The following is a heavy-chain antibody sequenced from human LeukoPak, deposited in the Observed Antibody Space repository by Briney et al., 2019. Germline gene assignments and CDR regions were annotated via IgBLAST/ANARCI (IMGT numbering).Heavy chain of an antibody. CDR1: GFTFSSYS. Sequence: GGSLRLSCTASGFTFSSYSMNWVRQAPGKGLEWVSSISSSSSYKYYADSVKGRFTISRDNAKNSLYLQMNSLRAEDTAVYYCASAWEFDYWGQGTLVTVSS. J-gene: IGHJ4*02. V-gene: IGHV3-21*01. D-gene: IGHD1-26*01. CDR2: ISSSSSYK. CDR3: ASAWEFDY.